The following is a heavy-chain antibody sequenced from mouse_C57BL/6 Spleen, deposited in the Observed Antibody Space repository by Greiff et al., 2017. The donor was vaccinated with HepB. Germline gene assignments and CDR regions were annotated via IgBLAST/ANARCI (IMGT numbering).Heavy chain of an antibody. V-gene: IGHV5-17*01. Sequence: VQLKESGGGLVKPGGSLKLSCAASGFTFSDYGMHWVRQAPEKGLEWVAYISSGSSTIYYADTVKGRFTISRDNAKNTLFLQMTSLRSEDTAMYYCARNYYDYDGFAYWGQGTLVTVSA. CDR2: ISSGSSTI. CDR3: ARNYYDYDGFAY. J-gene: IGHJ3*01. D-gene: IGHD2-4*01. CDR1: GFTFSDYG.